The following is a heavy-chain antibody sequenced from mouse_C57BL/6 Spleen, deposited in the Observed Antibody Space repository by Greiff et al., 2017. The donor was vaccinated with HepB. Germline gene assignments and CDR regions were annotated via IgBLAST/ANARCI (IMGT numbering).Heavy chain of an antibody. CDR3: AREGNIYYYGSSYAWFAY. CDR1: GYSFTDYN. V-gene: IGHV1-39*01. CDR2: INPNYGTT. J-gene: IGHJ3*01. D-gene: IGHD1-1*01. Sequence: VQLKESGPELVKPGASVKISCKASGYSFTDYNMNWVKQSNGKSLEWIGVINPNYGTTSYNQKFKGKATLTVDQSSSTAYMQLNSLTSEDSAVYYCAREGNIYYYGSSYAWFAYWGQGTLGTVSA.